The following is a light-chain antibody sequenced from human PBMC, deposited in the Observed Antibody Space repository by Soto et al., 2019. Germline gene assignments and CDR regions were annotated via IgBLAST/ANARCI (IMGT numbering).Light chain of an antibody. CDR3: QQYNSFALT. J-gene: IGKJ4*01. CDR2: KAS. V-gene: IGKV1-5*03. Sequence: DTQMTQSPSTLSASVGDRVTITCRASQTITSWLAWYLQKPGKAPKLLIYKASTLQPGVPSRFSGSGSGTEFTLTISSLQPDDFATYYCQQYNSFALTFGGGTKVEIK. CDR1: QTITSW.